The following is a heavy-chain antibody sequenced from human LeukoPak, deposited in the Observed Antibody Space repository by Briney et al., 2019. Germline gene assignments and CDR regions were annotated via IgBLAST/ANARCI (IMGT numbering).Heavy chain of an antibody. D-gene: IGHD6-19*01. V-gene: IGHV3-30*02. CDR3: AKDRTVFGFGWYVIDY. CDR2: IRYDGNNK. Sequence: GGSLRLSCAASGFTFSSYGIHWVRQAPGKGLEWVAFIRYDGNNKYYADSVKGRFTISRDTSTKTLYLQMNSLRAEDTALYYCAKDRTVFGFGWYVIDYWGQGTLVTVSS. J-gene: IGHJ4*02. CDR1: GFTFSSYG.